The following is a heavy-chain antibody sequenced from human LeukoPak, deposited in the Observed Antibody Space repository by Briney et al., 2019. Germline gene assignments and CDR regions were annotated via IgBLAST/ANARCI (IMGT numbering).Heavy chain of an antibody. CDR2: IITKANSYAT. V-gene: IGHV3-73*01. Sequence: GGSLRLSCAASGFTFSAFHMHWVRQASGKGLEWVGRIITKANSYATAYAASVKGRFTVSRDDSKNTAYLQMSSLKTEDTAVYYCTTYTSGHYWGQGTLVTVSS. CDR1: GFTFSAFH. J-gene: IGHJ4*02. D-gene: IGHD6-19*01. CDR3: TTYTSGHY.